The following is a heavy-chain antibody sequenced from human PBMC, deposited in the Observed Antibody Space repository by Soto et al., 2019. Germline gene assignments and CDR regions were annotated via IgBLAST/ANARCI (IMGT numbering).Heavy chain of an antibody. V-gene: IGHV1-2*04. Sequence: ASVKVSCKASGYTFTGYYMHWVLQAPGQGLEWMGWINPNSGGTNYAQKFQGWVTMTRDTSISTAYMELSRLRSDDTAVYYCARGKDVLLWFGELLEYYGMDVWGQGTTVTVSS. CDR3: ARGKDVLLWFGELLEYYGMDV. D-gene: IGHD3-10*01. J-gene: IGHJ6*02. CDR1: GYTFTGYY. CDR2: INPNSGGT.